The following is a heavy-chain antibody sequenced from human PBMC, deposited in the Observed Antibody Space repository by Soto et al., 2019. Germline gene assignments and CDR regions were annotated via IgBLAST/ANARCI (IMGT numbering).Heavy chain of an antibody. Sequence: SETLSLTCTVSGGSISSYYWSWIRQPPGKGLEWIGYIYYSGSTNYNPSLKSRVTISVDTSKNQFSLKLSSVTAADTAVYYCARDRRPYYDFWSGYYKDYYYYMDVRGKGTTVTVSS. V-gene: IGHV4-59*01. CDR1: GGSISSYY. CDR2: IYYSGST. D-gene: IGHD3-3*01. J-gene: IGHJ6*03. CDR3: ARDRRPYYDFWSGYYKDYYYYMDV.